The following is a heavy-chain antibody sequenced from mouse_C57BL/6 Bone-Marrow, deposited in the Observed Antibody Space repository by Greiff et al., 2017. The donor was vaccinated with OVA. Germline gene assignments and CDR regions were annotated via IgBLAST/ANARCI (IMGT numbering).Heavy chain of an antibody. CDR2: IYPSDSET. CDR3: ARNWGLDY. Sequence: QVQLQQPGAELVRPGSSVKLSCKASGYTFTSYWMDWVKQRPGQGLEWIGNIYPSDSETHYNQKFKDKATLTVDKPSSTAYMQLSSLTSEDSAVYYCARNWGLDYWGQGTTLTVSS. D-gene: IGHD4-1*01. J-gene: IGHJ2*01. V-gene: IGHV1-61*01. CDR1: GYTFTSYW.